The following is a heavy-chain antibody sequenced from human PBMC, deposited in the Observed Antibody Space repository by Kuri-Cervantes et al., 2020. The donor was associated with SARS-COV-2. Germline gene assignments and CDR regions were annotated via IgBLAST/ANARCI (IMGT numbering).Heavy chain of an antibody. CDR3: ARDPQGNWFDP. CDR1: GFTFDDYA. J-gene: IGHJ5*02. CDR2: ISWNSGSI. Sequence: SLKISCAASGFTFDDYAMHWVRQAPGKGLEWVSGISWNSGSIGYADSVKGRFTISRDNAKNSLYLQMNSLRAEDTAVYYCARDPQGNWFDPWGQGTLVTVSS. V-gene: IGHV3-9*01.